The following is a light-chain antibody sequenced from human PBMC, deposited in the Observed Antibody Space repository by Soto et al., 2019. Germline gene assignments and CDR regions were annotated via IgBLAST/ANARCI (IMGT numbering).Light chain of an antibody. J-gene: IGKJ1*01. Sequence: DIQMTQSPSSLSASVGDRVTITCRASQSITSYLNWFQQRPGKAPKLLLYASSILQSGVPSRFSGTGSGTDFTLTISSLQPEDFATYYCQQSYRFPRTFGQGTKVEIK. CDR1: QSITSY. CDR3: QQSYRFPRT. CDR2: ASS. V-gene: IGKV1-39*01.